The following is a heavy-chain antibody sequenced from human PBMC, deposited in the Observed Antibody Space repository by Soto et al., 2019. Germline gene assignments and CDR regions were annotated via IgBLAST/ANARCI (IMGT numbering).Heavy chain of an antibody. CDR3: ARARLGITYYFDY. Sequence: GGSLRLSCAASGFTVSSNYMSWVRQAPGKGLEWVSVIYSGGSTYYADSVKGRFTISRDNSKNTLYLQMNSLRAEDTAVYYCARARLGITYYFDYWGQGTLVTVSS. D-gene: IGHD7-27*01. J-gene: IGHJ4*02. CDR1: GFTVSSNY. V-gene: IGHV3-53*01. CDR2: IYSGGST.